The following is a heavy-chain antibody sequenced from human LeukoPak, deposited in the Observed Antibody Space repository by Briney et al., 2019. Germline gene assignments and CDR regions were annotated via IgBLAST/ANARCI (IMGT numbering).Heavy chain of an antibody. CDR3: TKVGAYYYDA. CDR2: IRSMSAGGTV. Sequence: PGGSLRLSCTASGLTFSNAWMTWVRQVPGKGLEWVGRIRSMSAGGTVDYAAPVQGRFTISRDDSKNTVYLHMNSLRTEDTAIYYCTKVGAYYYDAWGQGTLVTVSS. D-gene: IGHD3-16*01. CDR1: GLTFSNAW. J-gene: IGHJ4*02. V-gene: IGHV3-15*01.